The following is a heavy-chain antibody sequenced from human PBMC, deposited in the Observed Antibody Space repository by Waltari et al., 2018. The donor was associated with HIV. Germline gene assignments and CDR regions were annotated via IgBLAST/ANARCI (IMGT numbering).Heavy chain of an antibody. Sequence: CTVSGGSISNYYWGWIRQPPGKGLEWIGYIYYTGSTDYNPSLKSRVTISVDTSKNQFSLKLTSVTAADTAQYYCARYSSAWTGFDYWGQGTLVTVSS. D-gene: IGHD6-19*01. CDR1: GGSISNYY. J-gene: IGHJ4*02. V-gene: IGHV4-59*01. CDR2: IYYTGST. CDR3: ARYSSAWTGFDY.